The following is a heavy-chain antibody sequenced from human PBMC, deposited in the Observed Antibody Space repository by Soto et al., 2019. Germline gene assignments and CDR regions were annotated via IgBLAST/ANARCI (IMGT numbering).Heavy chain of an antibody. V-gene: IGHV4-39*01. CDR1: GGSISSSSYY. Sequence: PSETLSLTCTVSGGSISSSSYYWGWIRQPPGKGLEWIGSIYYSGSTYYNPSLKSRVTISVDTSKNQFSLKLSSVTAADTAVYYCKSTTYCSSTSCPDYWGQGTLVTVSS. J-gene: IGHJ4*02. CDR2: IYYSGST. CDR3: KSTTYCSSTSCPDY. D-gene: IGHD2-2*01.